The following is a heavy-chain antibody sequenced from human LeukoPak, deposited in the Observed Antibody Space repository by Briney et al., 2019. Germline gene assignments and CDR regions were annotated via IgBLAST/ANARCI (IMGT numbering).Heavy chain of an antibody. CDR3: ARGSGSYSSYFDY. CDR1: GFTFSSYS. Sequence: AGGSLRLSCAASGFTFSSYSLNWVRQAPGEGLEWNSYISSSGSTIYYADSVKGRFTISRDNSKNTLYLQMNSLRAEDTAVYYCARGSGSYSSYFDYWGQGTLVTVSS. J-gene: IGHJ4*02. D-gene: IGHD1-26*01. CDR2: ISSSGSTI. V-gene: IGHV3-48*01.